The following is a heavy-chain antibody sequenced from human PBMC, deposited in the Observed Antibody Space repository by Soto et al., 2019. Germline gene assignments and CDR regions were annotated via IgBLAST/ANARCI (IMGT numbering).Heavy chain of an antibody. CDR2: ISASGDNS. CDR3: ADGGEWSFNFVY. J-gene: IGHJ4*02. CDR1: GFTFSTYA. V-gene: IGHV3-23*01. Sequence: EVHLLVSGGGLVQPGGSLRLSCAASGFTFSTYAMSWVRQAPGKGLEWVAGISASGDNSYYADSVEGRFTISRDNSKGTLYLQMNNLRAEDTAVYYCADGGEWSFNFVYWGQGTLVTVSS. D-gene: IGHD3-3*01.